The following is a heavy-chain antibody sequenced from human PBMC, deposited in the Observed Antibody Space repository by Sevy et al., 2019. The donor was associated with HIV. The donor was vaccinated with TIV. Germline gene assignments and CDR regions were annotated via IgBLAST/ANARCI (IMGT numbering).Heavy chain of an antibody. V-gene: IGHV3-15*01. CDR2: IKSKTDGGTT. J-gene: IGHJ3*02. Sequence: GGYLRLSCAASGFTFSNAWMSWVRQAPGKGLEWVGRIKSKTDGGTTDYAAPVKGRFTISRDDSKNTLYLQMNSLKTEDTAVYYCTTGYLPQVVTQSLDAFDIWGQGTMVTVSS. CDR1: GFTFSNAW. CDR3: TTGYLPQVVTQSLDAFDI. D-gene: IGHD2-21*02.